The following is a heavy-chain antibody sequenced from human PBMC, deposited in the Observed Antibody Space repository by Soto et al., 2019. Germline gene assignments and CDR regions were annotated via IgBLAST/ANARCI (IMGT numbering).Heavy chain of an antibody. V-gene: IGHV3-23*01. D-gene: IGHD5-12*01. CDR1: GFTFSSYA. Sequence: EVQLLESGGGLVQPGGSLRLSCAASGFTFSSYAMSWVRQAPGKGLEWVSAISGSGGSTYYADSVKGRFTISRDNSKNTLYLQMNSLRAEDTDVYYCAKDGGYDSFGVHYFDYWGQGTLVTVSS. CDR3: AKDGGYDSFGVHYFDY. J-gene: IGHJ4*02. CDR2: ISGSGGST.